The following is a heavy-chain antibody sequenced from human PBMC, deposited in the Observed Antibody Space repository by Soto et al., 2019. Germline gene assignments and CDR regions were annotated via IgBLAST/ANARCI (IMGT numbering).Heavy chain of an antibody. Sequence: GGSLRLSCAASGFTLSSYSMNWVRQAPGKGLEWVSSISSSSSYIYYADSVKGRFTISRDNAKNSLYLQMNSLRAEDTAVYYCARDRVTNGTTPTVPIDYWGQGTLVTVSS. CDR1: GFTLSSYS. V-gene: IGHV3-21*01. D-gene: IGHD1-1*01. CDR2: ISSSSSYI. CDR3: ARDRVTNGTTPTVPIDY. J-gene: IGHJ4*02.